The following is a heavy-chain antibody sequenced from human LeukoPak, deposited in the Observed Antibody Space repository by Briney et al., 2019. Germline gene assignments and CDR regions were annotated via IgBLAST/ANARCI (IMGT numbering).Heavy chain of an antibody. J-gene: IGHJ6*02. CDR2: INHSGST. Sequence: SETLSLTCTVSGGSISSSSYYWGWIRQPPGKGLEWIGEINHSGSTNYNPSLKSRVTISVDTSKNQFSLKLSSVTAADTTVYYCARGNYYDGSGYFYYYYGMDVWGQGTTVTVSS. V-gene: IGHV4-39*07. CDR3: ARGNYYDGSGYFYYYYGMDV. CDR1: GGSISSSSYY. D-gene: IGHD3-22*01.